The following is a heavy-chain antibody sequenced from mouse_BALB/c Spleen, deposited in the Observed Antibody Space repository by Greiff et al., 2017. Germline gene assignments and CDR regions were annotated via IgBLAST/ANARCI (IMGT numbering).Heavy chain of an antibody. J-gene: IGHJ1*01. CDR1: GYTFTSYW. CDR3: ARRENFDV. Sequence: QVQLQQSGAELVKPGASVKLSCKASGYTFTSYWMHWVKQRPGQGLEWIGEIDPSDSYTNFNQKFKGKATLTVDKSSSTAYMQLSSLTSEDSAVYYCARRENFDVWGAGTTVTVSS. CDR2: IDPSDSYT. V-gene: IGHV1-69*02.